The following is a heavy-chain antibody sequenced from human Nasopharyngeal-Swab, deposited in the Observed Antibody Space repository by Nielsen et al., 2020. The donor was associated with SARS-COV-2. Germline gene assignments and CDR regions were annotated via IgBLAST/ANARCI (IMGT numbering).Heavy chain of an antibody. CDR3: ASCIVATAYGPSHYYYYAMDV. V-gene: IGHV1-69*04. J-gene: IGHJ6*02. D-gene: IGHD5-12*01. CDR1: GDTFNNYV. Sequence: SVKVSCKASGDTFNNYVFSWVRQAPGQGLEWMGRIIPMLGIANYAQKFQGRVTITADKSTGTAYMELSSLRSEDAAVYYCASCIVATAYGPSHYYYYAMDVWGQGTTVTVSS. CDR2: IIPMLGIA.